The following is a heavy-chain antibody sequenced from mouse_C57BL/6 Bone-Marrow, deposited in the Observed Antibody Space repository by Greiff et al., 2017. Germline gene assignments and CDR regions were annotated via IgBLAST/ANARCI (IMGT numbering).Heavy chain of an antibody. D-gene: IGHD2-1*01. CDR1: GYTFTDYY. CDR3: AREEDYGNYEGDY. V-gene: IGHV1-26*01. CDR2: INPNNGGT. J-gene: IGHJ4*01. Sequence: EVQLQQSGPELVKPGASVKISCKASGYTFTDYYMNWVKQSHGKSLEWIGDINPNNGGTSYNQKFKGKATLTVDKSSSTAYMELRSLTSEDSAVYYCAREEDYGNYEGDYWGQGTSVTVSS.